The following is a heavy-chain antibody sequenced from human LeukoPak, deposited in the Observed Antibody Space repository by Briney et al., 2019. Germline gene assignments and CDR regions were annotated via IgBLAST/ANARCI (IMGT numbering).Heavy chain of an antibody. CDR2: INPNSGGT. D-gene: IGHD6-13*01. Sequence: ASVKVSCKASGYTFTGYYMHWVRQAPGQGLEWMGWINPNSGGTNYAQKFQGRVTMTRDTSISTAYMELSRLRSDDTAVYYCARETDPDSSSWQRPVDYWGQGTLVTVSS. J-gene: IGHJ4*02. V-gene: IGHV1-2*02. CDR3: ARETDPDSSSWQRPVDY. CDR1: GYTFTGYY.